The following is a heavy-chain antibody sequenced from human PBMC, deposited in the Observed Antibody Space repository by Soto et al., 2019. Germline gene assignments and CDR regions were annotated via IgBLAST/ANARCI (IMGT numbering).Heavy chain of an antibody. Sequence: QVQLQESGPGLVKPSETLSLTCTVSGGSISSYYWSWIRQPPGKGLEWIGYIYYSGRTNYNPSLNSRLTISVHTSKNQFSLKLNSMAAADTAVYYCARHNYGSGSTYFDYWGQGTLVTVSS. CDR1: GGSISSYY. D-gene: IGHD3-10*01. J-gene: IGHJ4*02. CDR2: IYYSGRT. CDR3: ARHNYGSGSTYFDY. V-gene: IGHV4-59*08.